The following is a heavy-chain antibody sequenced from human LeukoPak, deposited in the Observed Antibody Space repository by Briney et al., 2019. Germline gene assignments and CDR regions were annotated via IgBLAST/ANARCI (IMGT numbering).Heavy chain of an antibody. CDR1: GFTFSSYW. Sequence: GGSLRLSCAASGFTFSSYWMSWVRQAPGKGLEWVANIKQDGSEKYYVDSVKGRFTISRDNAKNSLYLQINSLRAEDTAVYYCARDLRGDAFDIWGQGTMVTVSS. CDR3: ARDLRGDAFDI. J-gene: IGHJ3*02. CDR2: IKQDGSEK. V-gene: IGHV3-7*01.